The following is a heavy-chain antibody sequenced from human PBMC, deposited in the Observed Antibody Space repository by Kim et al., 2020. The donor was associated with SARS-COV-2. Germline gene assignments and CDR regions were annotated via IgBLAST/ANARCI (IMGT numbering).Heavy chain of an antibody. V-gene: IGHV1-69*01. CDR3: AREGLGRYYFDY. J-gene: IGHJ4*02. Sequence: NDAQKFQGRGTITADESTSTAYMELSSLRSEDTAVYYCAREGLGRYYFDYWGQGTLVTVSS.